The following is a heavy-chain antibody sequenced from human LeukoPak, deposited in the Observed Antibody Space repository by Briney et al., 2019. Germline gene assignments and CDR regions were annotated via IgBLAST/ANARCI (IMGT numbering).Heavy chain of an antibody. D-gene: IGHD3-10*01. Sequence: GGSLRLSCAASGFTFNKYGFHWVRQAPGKGLEWVAVIWYDGSNKYYGDSVKGRFTISRDNSENTVNLQMNSLRDEDTGVYYCARDESGSFGEYSYWGQGILVTVSS. V-gene: IGHV3-33*01. CDR1: GFTFNKYG. CDR3: ARDESGSFGEYSY. J-gene: IGHJ4*02. CDR2: IWYDGSNK.